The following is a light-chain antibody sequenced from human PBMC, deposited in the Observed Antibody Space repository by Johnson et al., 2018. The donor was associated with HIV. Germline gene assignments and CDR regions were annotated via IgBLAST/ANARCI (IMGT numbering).Light chain of an antibody. Sequence: TQPPSVSAAPGQKVTISCSGSSSNIGNNYVSWYQQVPGTAPKLLIYDNNKRPSGIPDRFSGSKSGTSATLGITGLQTGDEADYYCGTWDSSLSALYVFGTGTKVTVL. V-gene: IGLV1-51*01. J-gene: IGLJ1*01. CDR3: GTWDSSLSALYV. CDR2: DNN. CDR1: SSNIGNNY.